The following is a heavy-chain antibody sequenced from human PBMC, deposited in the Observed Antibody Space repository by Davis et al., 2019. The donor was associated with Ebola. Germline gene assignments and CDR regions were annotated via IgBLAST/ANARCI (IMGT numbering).Heavy chain of an antibody. CDR3: ANLEWVNPDY. J-gene: IGHJ4*02. D-gene: IGHD3-3*01. V-gene: IGHV3-23*01. CDR2: ISGSGGRT. Sequence: PGGSLRLSCATSGFSFRTHAMSWVRQASGKGLEWVSGISGSGGRTDYVDSVEGRFTISRDNAKNSLYLQMNSLRAEDTAVYYCANLEWVNPDYWGQGVLVTVSS. CDR1: GFSFRTHA.